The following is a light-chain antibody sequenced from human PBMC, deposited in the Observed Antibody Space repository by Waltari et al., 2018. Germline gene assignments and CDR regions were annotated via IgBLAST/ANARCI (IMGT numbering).Light chain of an antibody. CDR1: QTVSSY. CDR2: AAS. V-gene: IGKV1-39*01. J-gene: IGKJ4*01. Sequence: DIQMTQSPSFLSASVGDRVPITCPASQTVSSYLNWYQQKPGKAPQLLVSAASRLQSGVPSRFSGSGSGTDFTLTISSLQPEDFATYYCQQSYGSPLTFGGGTRVEIK. CDR3: QQSYGSPLT.